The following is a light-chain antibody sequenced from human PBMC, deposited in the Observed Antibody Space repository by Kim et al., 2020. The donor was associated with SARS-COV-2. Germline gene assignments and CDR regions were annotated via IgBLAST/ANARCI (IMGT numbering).Light chain of an antibody. CDR1: RSLSSW. CDR3: QQYSGYPLA. J-gene: IGKJ2*01. V-gene: IGKV1-5*03. CDR2: KAS. Sequence: SVVDRFPITCRARRSLSSWLALYEQRPERAPKLLIYKASSLEGKVPSRFSGSGSGTEFTLTISSLQPDDFATYYCQQYSGYPLAFRQGTKLEI.